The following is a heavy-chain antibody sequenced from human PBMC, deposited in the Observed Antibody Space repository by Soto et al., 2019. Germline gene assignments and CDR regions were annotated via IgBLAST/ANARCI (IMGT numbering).Heavy chain of an antibody. CDR3: TSVRGAHGMDA. J-gene: IGHJ6*02. CDR1: GYTFTSYG. CDR2: ISAYNGNT. D-gene: IGHD6-6*01. Sequence: QVQLVQSGAEVKKPGASVKVSCKASGYTFTSYGISWVRQAPGQGLEWMGWISAYNGNTNYAQKLQGRVTMTTETATSTASMGVWSLRADETAVYYCTSVRGAHGMDAWGQGTTVTVSS. V-gene: IGHV1-18*01.